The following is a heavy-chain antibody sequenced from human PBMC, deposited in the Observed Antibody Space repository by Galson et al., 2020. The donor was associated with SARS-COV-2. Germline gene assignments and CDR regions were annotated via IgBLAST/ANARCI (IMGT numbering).Heavy chain of an antibody. Sequence: QLGESLKISCRAPGFTFSSSAMHWVRQAPGKGLEWVAIISYDGTKRYNLDSVKGRFTISRDNSKNTLFLQMDSLTTEDTAVYYCARETDDYTSSWYDYWGQGTLVTVSS. CDR2: ISYDGTKR. D-gene: IGHD6-13*01. CDR1: GFTFSSSA. CDR3: ARETDDYTSSWYDY. J-gene: IGHJ4*02. V-gene: IGHV3-30*04.